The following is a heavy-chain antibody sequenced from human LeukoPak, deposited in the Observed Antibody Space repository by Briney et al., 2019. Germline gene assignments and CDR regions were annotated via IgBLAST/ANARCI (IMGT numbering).Heavy chain of an antibody. CDR3: AKGWRLGYCSSTSCYVLGDAFDI. J-gene: IGHJ3*02. D-gene: IGHD2-2*01. Sequence: GGSLRLSCAASGFTFSSYAMSWIRQAPGKGLEWVSAISGSGGSTYYADSVKGRFTISRDNSKNTLYLQMNSLRAEDTAVYYSAKGWRLGYCSSTSCYVLGDAFDIWGLGTMVTVSS. CDR2: ISGSGGST. CDR1: GFTFSSYA. V-gene: IGHV3-23*01.